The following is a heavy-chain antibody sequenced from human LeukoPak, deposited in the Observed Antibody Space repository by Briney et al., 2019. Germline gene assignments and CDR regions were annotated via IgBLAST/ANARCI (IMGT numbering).Heavy chain of an antibody. CDR2: IYYSGST. J-gene: IGHJ6*03. V-gene: IGHV4-39*07. CDR1: GGSISSSSYY. CDR3: ARESDIAARPRSTYYMDV. Sequence: SETLSLTCPVSGGSISSSSYYWGWIRQPPGKGLEWIGSIYYSGSTYYNPSLKSRVTISVDTSKNQFSLKLSSVTAADTAVYYCARESDIAARPRSTYYMDVWGKGTTVTVSS. D-gene: IGHD6-6*01.